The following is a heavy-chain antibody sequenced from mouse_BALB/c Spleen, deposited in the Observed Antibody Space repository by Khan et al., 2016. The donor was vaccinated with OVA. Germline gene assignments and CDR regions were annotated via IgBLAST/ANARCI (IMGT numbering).Heavy chain of an antibody. D-gene: IGHD1-1*01. CDR3: ARYASSPYYAMDY. CDR1: GYTFTNYV. J-gene: IGHJ4*01. V-gene: IGHV1S136*01. Sequence: VQLQQSGPELVKPGASVKMSCKASGYTFTNYVIHWVKQKPGQGLEWIGYINPYTDGPKYNEKFKGTDTLTSDKSSSQAYMELRSLTSEDSAVYYGARYASSPYYAMDYWGQGTSVTVSS. CDR2: INPYTDGP.